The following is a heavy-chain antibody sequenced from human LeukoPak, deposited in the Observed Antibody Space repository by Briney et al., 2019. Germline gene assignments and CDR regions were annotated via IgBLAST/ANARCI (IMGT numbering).Heavy chain of an antibody. Sequence: PGGSLRLSCAASGFSFSSYAMSWVRQAPGKGLEWVSAISGSGGSTYYADSVKGRFTISRDNSKNTLYLQMNSLRAEDTAVYYCAKDSPRYCSGGSCYSYGAFDIWGQGTMVTVSS. CDR1: GFSFSSYA. V-gene: IGHV3-23*01. CDR2: ISGSGGST. J-gene: IGHJ3*02. CDR3: AKDSPRYCSGGSCYSYGAFDI. D-gene: IGHD2-15*01.